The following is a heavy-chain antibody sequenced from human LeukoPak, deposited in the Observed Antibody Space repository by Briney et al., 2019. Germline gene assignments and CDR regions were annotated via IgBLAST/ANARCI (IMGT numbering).Heavy chain of an antibody. CDR1: GFTFSGSA. V-gene: IGHV3-73*01. D-gene: IGHD1-26*01. Sequence: GGSLRLSCAASGFTFSGSAMHWVRQASGKGLEWVGRIRSKANSYATAYAASVKGRFTISRDDSKNTAYLQMNSLKTEDTAVYYCTNPGSSNVDYWGQGTLVTVSS. J-gene: IGHJ4*02. CDR2: IRSKANSYAT. CDR3: TNPGSSNVDY.